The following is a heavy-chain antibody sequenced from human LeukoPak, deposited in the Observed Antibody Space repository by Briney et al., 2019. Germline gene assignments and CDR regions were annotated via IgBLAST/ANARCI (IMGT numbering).Heavy chain of an antibody. CDR1: GFTFSSYG. D-gene: IGHD2-15*01. V-gene: IGHV3-30*02. J-gene: IGHJ4*02. Sequence: PGGSLRLSCAASGFTFSSYGMHWVRQAPGKGRVWVAFIRYDGSNKYYADSVKGRFTISRDNSKNTLYLQMNSLSAEGTAVYYCAKDPYVYCSGGSCYSGYFDYWGQGTLVTVSS. CDR3: AKDPYVYCSGGSCYSGYFDY. CDR2: IRYDGSNK.